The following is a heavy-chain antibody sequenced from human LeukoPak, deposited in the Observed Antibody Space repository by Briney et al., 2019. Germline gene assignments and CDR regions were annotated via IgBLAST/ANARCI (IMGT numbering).Heavy chain of an antibody. CDR2: ISSSGSTI. D-gene: IGHD3-22*01. J-gene: IGHJ3*02. Sequence: GGSLRLSCAASGFTFSDYYMSWIRQAPGKGLEWVSYISSSGSTIYYADSVKGRFTISRDNSKNTLYLQMNSLRAEDTAVYYCAKVINYYDSSGFDAFDIWGQGTVVTVSS. CDR3: AKVINYYDSSGFDAFDI. V-gene: IGHV3-11*01. CDR1: GFTFSDYY.